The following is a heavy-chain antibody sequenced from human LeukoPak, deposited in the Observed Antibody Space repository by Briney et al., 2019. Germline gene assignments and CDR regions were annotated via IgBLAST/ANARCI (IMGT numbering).Heavy chain of an antibody. D-gene: IGHD3-22*01. CDR1: GGSFSGYY. V-gene: IGHV4-34*01. CDR3: ASHRSYYYDSSAPRPFDY. Sequence: SGTLSLTCAVYGGSFSGYYWSWIRQPPGKGLEWIGEINHSGSTNYNPSLKSRVTISVDTSKNQFSLKLSSVTAADTAVYYCASHRSYYYDSSAPRPFDYWGQGTLVTVSS. J-gene: IGHJ4*02. CDR2: INHSGST.